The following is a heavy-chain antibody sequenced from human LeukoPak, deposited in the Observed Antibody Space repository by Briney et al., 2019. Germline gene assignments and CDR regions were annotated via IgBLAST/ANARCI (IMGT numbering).Heavy chain of an antibody. Sequence: GGSLRLSCTGSGFIFSSDWMYWVRQAPGRGLLWVSRMNSDGSSTNYADSVKGRFTISRDNAKNTLYMQMNSLRAEDTAVYYRARGTSGMPIEDWGQGTLVTVSS. J-gene: IGHJ4*02. D-gene: IGHD1-1*01. CDR2: MNSDGSST. CDR3: ARGTSGMPIED. CDR1: GFIFSSDW. V-gene: IGHV3-74*01.